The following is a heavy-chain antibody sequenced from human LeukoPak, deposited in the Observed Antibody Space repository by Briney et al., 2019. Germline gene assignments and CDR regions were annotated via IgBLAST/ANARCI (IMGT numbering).Heavy chain of an antibody. CDR3: ARDYENGWFDP. J-gene: IGHJ5*02. Sequence: GASVKVSCKASGYTFTDYYMHWVRQAPGQGLEWMGWINPNSGGTNYAQKFQGRVTMTRDTSIRTAYMELSSLRFDDTAVYYCARDYENGWFDPWGQGTLVTVSS. D-gene: IGHD5-12*01. V-gene: IGHV1-2*02. CDR1: GYTFTDYY. CDR2: INPNSGGT.